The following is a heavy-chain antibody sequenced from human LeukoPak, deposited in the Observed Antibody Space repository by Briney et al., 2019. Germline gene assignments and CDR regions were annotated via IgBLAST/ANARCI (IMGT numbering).Heavy chain of an antibody. CDR3: ARDRWFWSGYPFNYYGMDV. J-gene: IGHJ6*02. D-gene: IGHD3-3*01. CDR1: GGSISSGDYY. Sequence: SETLSLTCTVSGGSISSGDYYWSWIRQPPGKGLEWIGYIYYSGSTYYNPSLKSRVTISVDTSKNQFSLKLSSVTAADTAVYYRARDRWFWSGYPFNYYGMDVWGQGTTVTVSS. V-gene: IGHV4-30-4*01. CDR2: IYYSGST.